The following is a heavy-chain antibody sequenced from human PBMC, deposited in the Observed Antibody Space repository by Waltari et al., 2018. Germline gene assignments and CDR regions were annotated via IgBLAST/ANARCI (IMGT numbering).Heavy chain of an antibody. D-gene: IGHD6-19*01. J-gene: IGHJ4*02. CDR3: ARDPGYSSGWSIPGGDY. CDR2: IIPILGIA. Sequence: QVQLVQSGAEVKKPGSSVKVSCKASGGTFRSYAIRWVRQAPGQGLEWMGGIIPILGIANYAQKFQGRVTITADKSTSTAYMELSSLRSEDTAVYYCARDPGYSSGWSIPGGDYWGQGTLVTVSS. V-gene: IGHV1-69*10. CDR1: GGTFRSYA.